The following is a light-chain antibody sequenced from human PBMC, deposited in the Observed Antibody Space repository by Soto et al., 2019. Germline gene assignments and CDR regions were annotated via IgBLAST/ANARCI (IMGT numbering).Light chain of an antibody. V-gene: IGKV3-15*01. J-gene: IGKJ5*01. CDR2: GAS. CDR3: PEYNYWRNT. CDR1: LSVSSN. Sequence: EIVMTNSPGTLSLSPSERVTLSCRASLSVSSNLAWYQQRPGQAPRLLIYGASTRATGIPARFSGSGSGTEFTLTISSFQSEDCAVYCCPEYNYWRNTFCEGGRLEIK.